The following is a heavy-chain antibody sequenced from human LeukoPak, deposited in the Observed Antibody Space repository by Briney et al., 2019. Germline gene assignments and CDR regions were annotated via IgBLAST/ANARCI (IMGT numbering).Heavy chain of an antibody. J-gene: IGHJ5*02. V-gene: IGHV1-8*01. CDR3: ARGRYCSGGSCYGDWFDP. Sequence: ASVKVSCKASGYTFTSYDINWVRQATGQGHEWMGWMNPNSGNTGYAQKFQGRVTMTRNTSISTAYMELSSLRSEDTAVYYCARGRYCSGGSCYGDWFDPWGQGTLVTVSS. D-gene: IGHD2-15*01. CDR2: MNPNSGNT. CDR1: GYTFTSYD.